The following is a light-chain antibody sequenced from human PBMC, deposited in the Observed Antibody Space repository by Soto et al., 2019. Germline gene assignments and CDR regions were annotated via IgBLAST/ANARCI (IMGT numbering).Light chain of an antibody. J-gene: IGKJ4*01. V-gene: IGKV1-9*01. Sequence: DIQLTQSPSFLSASVGDRVTITCRASQGITSYLAWYQQKPGKAPKVLIYDASSLQSGVPSRFSGSGSGTEFTLTISCLQPEDFATYYCLQLNSYPLPFGGGTKVEIK. CDR1: QGITSY. CDR3: LQLNSYPLP. CDR2: DAS.